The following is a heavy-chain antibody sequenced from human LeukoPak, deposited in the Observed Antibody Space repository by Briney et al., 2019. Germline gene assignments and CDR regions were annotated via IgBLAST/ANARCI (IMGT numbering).Heavy chain of an antibody. CDR3: ARDPSSAYCYYGMDV. CDR1: GFTFSSYG. Sequence: GGSLRLSCAASGFTFSSYGMHWVRQAPGKGLEWVAVIWYDGSNKYYADSVKGRFTISRDNSKNTLYLQMNSLRAEDTAVYYCARDPSSAYCYYGMDVWGQGTTVTVSS. V-gene: IGHV3-33*01. CDR2: IWYDGSNK. D-gene: IGHD6-6*01. J-gene: IGHJ6*02.